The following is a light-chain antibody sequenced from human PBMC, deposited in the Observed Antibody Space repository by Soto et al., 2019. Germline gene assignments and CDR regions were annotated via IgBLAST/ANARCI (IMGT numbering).Light chain of an antibody. CDR1: QGISSY. J-gene: IGKJ2*01. CDR3: QQLNSYPFLYT. Sequence: IQLTQSPSSLSASVGDRVTITFRASQGISSYLAWYQQKPVKAPTLLIYAASTLQSGVPSRFSGSGSGTDFTLTISSLQPEDFATYYCQQLNSYPFLYTFGQGTKLEIK. V-gene: IGKV1-9*01. CDR2: AAS.